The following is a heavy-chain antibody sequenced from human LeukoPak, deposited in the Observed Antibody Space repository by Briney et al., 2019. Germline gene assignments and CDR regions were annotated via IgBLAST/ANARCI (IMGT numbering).Heavy chain of an antibody. D-gene: IGHD2-21*02. Sequence: PGGSLRLSCAASGFTFSSYGMHWVRQAPGKGLEWVAVISYDGSNKYYADSVKGRFTISRDNSKNTLYLQMNSLRAEDTAVYYCARSGIPLYYYYGMDVWGQGTTVTVSS. J-gene: IGHJ6*02. CDR2: ISYDGSNK. V-gene: IGHV3-30*03. CDR1: GFTFSSYG. CDR3: ARSGIPLYYYYGMDV.